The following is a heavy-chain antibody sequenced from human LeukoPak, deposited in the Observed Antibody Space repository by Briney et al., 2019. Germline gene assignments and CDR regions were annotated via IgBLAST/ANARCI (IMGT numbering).Heavy chain of an antibody. V-gene: IGHV4-30-4*08. CDR3: AREAAVAGTLGY. CDR2: IYYSGST. J-gene: IGHJ4*02. Sequence: KPSETLSLTCTVSGGSISSSSYYWGWIRQPPGKGLEWIGYIYYSGSTYYNPSLKSRVTISVDTSKNQFSLKLSSVTAADTAVYYCAREAAVAGTLGYWGQGTLVTVSS. CDR1: GGSISSSSYY. D-gene: IGHD6-19*01.